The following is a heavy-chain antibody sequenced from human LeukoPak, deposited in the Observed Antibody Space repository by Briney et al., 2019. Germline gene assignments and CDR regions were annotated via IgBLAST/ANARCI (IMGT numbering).Heavy chain of an antibody. J-gene: IGHJ4*02. Sequence: ASVKVSCRASGYTFPGHHIHWVRQAPGQGLEWMGWINPKNGGTNYAQKFQGRVTMTRDTSINTAFMELSRLNSDDTAVYFCARDGYGGNSFDYWGQGTLVTVSS. V-gene: IGHV1-2*02. CDR3: ARDGYGGNSFDY. CDR1: GYTFPGHH. CDR2: INPKNGGT. D-gene: IGHD4-23*01.